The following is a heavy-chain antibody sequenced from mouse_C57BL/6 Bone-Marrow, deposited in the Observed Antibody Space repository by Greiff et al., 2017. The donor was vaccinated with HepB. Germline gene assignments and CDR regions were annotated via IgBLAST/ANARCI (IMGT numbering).Heavy chain of an antibody. CDR1: GFSLTSYA. V-gene: IGHV2-9-1*01. CDR3: ARNSSRSPIYYGTLLAMDY. D-gene: IGHD2-1*01. CDR2: IWTGGGT. J-gene: IGHJ4*01. Sequence: QVQLKESGPGLVAPSQSLSITCTVSGFSLTSYAISWVRQPPGKGLEWLGVIWTGGGTNYNSALQSRLSISNDNSKSQVILKMNSMQTDDTARYYCARNSSRSPIYYGTLLAMDYWGPGTSVTVSS.